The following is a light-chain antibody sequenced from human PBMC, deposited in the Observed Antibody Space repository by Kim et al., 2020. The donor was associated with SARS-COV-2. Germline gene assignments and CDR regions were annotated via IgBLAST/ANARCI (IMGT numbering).Light chain of an antibody. CDR3: SSYTSSSTLEYV. V-gene: IGLV2-14*03. CDR2: DVS. CDR1: SSDVGGYNY. J-gene: IGLJ1*01. Sequence: ITISCTGTSSDVGGYNYVSWCQQHPGKVPKLMIYDVSNRPSGVSNRFSGSKSGNTASLTISGLQAEDEADYYCSSYTSSSTLEYVFGTGTKVTVL.